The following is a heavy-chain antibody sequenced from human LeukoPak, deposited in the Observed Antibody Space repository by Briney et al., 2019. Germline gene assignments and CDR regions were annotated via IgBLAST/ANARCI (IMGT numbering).Heavy chain of an antibody. V-gene: IGHV4-34*01. CDR1: GGSFSGYY. D-gene: IGHD5-18*01. CDR3: ARGGYSYGFYAFDI. J-gene: IGHJ3*02. Sequence: SETLSLTCAVYGGSFSGYYWSWIRQPPGKGLEWIGEINHSGSTNYNPSLKSRVTISVDTSKNQFSLKLSSVTAADTAVYYCARGGYSYGFYAFDIWGQGTMVTVSS. CDR2: INHSGST.